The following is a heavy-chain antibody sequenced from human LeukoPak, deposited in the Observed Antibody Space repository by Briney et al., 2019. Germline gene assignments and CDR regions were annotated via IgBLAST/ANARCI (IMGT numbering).Heavy chain of an antibody. D-gene: IGHD1-26*01. Sequence: PGGSLRLSCAASGFTFSSYRMSWVRQAPGKGLEWVANINQDGSEKDYVDSVKGRFTISRDNAKNSHYLQMNSLRAEDTAVYYCARGGSYYIYCGQGTLVTVSS. CDR3: ARGGSYYIY. CDR1: GFTFSSYR. CDR2: INQDGSEK. V-gene: IGHV3-7*01. J-gene: IGHJ4*02.